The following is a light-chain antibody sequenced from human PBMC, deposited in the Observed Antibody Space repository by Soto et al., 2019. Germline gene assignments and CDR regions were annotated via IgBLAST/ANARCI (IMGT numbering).Light chain of an antibody. CDR1: QSVSSY. Sequence: EIVLTQSPATLSLSPWERDNVCCRASQSVSSYLAWYQQKPGQAPRLLIFGASTRATGVPSRFSGSGPGTDFTLTVSRLEPEDFAVYYCQQYGSSPITFGQGTRLEIK. V-gene: IGKV3-20*01. CDR3: QQYGSSPIT. CDR2: GAS. J-gene: IGKJ5*01.